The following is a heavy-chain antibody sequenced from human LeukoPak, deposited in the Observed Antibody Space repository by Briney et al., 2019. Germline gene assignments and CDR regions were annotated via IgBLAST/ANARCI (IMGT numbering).Heavy chain of an antibody. CDR1: GGSISSGDYY. CDR3: ARNFQSREFDY. CDR2: IYCSGST. Sequence: PSQTLSLTCIVSGGSISSGDYYWSRIRQPPGKGLEWIGYIYCSGSTYYNPSLKSRVTISVDTSKNQFSLKLSSVTAADTAVYYCARNFQSREFDYWGQGTLITVSS. J-gene: IGHJ4*02. V-gene: IGHV4-30-4*08.